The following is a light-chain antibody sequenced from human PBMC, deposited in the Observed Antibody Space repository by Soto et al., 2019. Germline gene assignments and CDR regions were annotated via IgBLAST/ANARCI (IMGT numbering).Light chain of an antibody. J-gene: IGLJ1*01. V-gene: IGLV2-23*01. CDR3: CSYAGSSTYV. CDR2: EGT. Sequence: QSALTQPASVSGSPGQSITISCTGTSSDVGSYNLVSWYQHHPGKAPKLMIYEGTKRPSGVSNRFSGSKSANTASLTISGLQAEDEADYYCCSYAGSSTYVFGTGTQLTVL. CDR1: SSDVGSYNL.